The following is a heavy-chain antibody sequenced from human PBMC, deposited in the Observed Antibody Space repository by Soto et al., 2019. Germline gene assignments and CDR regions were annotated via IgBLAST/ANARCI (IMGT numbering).Heavy chain of an antibody. V-gene: IGHV3-48*03. D-gene: IGHD3-9*01. CDR1: GFSFSSCE. J-gene: IGHJ4*02. Sequence: DVQLVESGGGLVQPGGSLRLSCAASGFSFSSCEMSWVRQAPGKGLEWVSYISGSGTSTQYSDSVKGRFTISRDNAKNSLHLQMNSLGAEDTAVYYCASKIVTPGYHYYGYWGQGTLVTVSS. CDR2: ISGSGTST. CDR3: ASKIVTPGYHYYGY.